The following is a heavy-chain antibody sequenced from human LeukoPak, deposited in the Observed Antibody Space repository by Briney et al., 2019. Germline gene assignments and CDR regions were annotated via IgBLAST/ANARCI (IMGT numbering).Heavy chain of an antibody. CDR1: GGSISIYY. V-gene: IGHV4-59*01. D-gene: IGHD3/OR15-3a*01. Sequence: ASETLSLTCTVSGGSISIYYWSWIRQPPGKGLEWIGYIYYSGSTNYNPSLKSRVTISVDTSKNQFSLKLSSVTAADTAVYYCARPQLTGGLNWFDPWGQGTLVTVSS. CDR2: IYYSGST. J-gene: IGHJ5*02. CDR3: ARPQLTGGLNWFDP.